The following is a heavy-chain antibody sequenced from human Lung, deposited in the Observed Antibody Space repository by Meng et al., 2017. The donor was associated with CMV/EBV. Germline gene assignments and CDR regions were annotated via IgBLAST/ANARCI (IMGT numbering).Heavy chain of an antibody. CDR2: IRFDGSNQ. CDR3: ANLGGAGALDY. V-gene: IGHV3-30*02. D-gene: IGHD1-26*01. Sequence: GESXKISXAASGFRFSTYGMNWVRQAPGKGLEWVAFIRFDGSNQYYEDSVKGRFSISRDNSKNMLYLQMNSLRSEDTAVYYCANLGGAGALDYWGQGTLVTVSS. J-gene: IGHJ4*02. CDR1: GFRFSTYG.